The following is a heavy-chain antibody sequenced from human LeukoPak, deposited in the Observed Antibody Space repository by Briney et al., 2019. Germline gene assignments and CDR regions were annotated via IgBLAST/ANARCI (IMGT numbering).Heavy chain of an antibody. V-gene: IGHV4-39*01. Sequence: SETLSLTCTVSGGSISSSSYYWGWIRQPPGKGLEWIGSIYYSGSTYYNPSLKSRLTMSVDTSKNQFSLKLSSVTAADTTVYYCARRLYSGSYWVPVLQSYFDYWGQGTLVTVSS. CDR1: GGSISSSSYY. D-gene: IGHD1-26*01. CDR2: IYYSGST. J-gene: IGHJ4*02. CDR3: ARRLYSGSYWVPVLQSYFDY.